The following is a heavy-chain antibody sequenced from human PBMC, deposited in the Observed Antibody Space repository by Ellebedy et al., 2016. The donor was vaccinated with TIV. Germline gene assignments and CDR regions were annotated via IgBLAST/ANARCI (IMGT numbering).Heavy chain of an antibody. V-gene: IGHV3-53*01. CDR3: ARVDLGLAFHY. D-gene: IGHD3/OR15-3a*01. CDR2: IYGAGNT. Sequence: GESLKISCAVSGFSLSSNYMSWVRQAPGKGLEWVSIIYGAGNTYYADSVKGRFTISRDTSKNTVFLQMNSLRVEDTAVYYCARVDLGLAFHYWGRGTLVTVSS. J-gene: IGHJ4*02. CDR1: GFSLSSNY.